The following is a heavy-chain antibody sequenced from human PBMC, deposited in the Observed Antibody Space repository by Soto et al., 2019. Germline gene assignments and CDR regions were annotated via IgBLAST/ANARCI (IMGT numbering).Heavy chain of an antibody. CDR1: GFTVNGNY. Sequence: GGSLRLSCAASGFTVNGNYMSWVRQAPGKGLQWVSAIYNDGSTFYADSVQGRFTISRDNSKNTLFLQMNSLRGEDTAVYYCATEWPGRGFDHWGQGTLVTVSS. D-gene: IGHD3-10*01. V-gene: IGHV3-53*01. J-gene: IGHJ5*02. CDR3: ATEWPGRGFDH. CDR2: IYNDGST.